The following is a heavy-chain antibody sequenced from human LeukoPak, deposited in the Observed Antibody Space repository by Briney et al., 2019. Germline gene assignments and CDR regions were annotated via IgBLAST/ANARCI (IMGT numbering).Heavy chain of an antibody. D-gene: IGHD3-10*01. CDR2: IYYSGST. V-gene: IGHV4-61*01. Sequence: SETLSLTCTVSGYSISSGYYWSWIRQPPGKGLEWIGYIYYSGSTNYNPSLKSRVTISADTSKNQFSLKLSSVTAADTAVYYCARVRRRFDPWGQGTLVTVSS. CDR3: ARVRRRFDP. J-gene: IGHJ5*02. CDR1: GYSISSGYY.